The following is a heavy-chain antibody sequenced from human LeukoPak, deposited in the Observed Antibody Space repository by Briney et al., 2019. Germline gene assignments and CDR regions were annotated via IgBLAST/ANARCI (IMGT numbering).Heavy chain of an antibody. CDR3: ARYAVRGVIPVGSWFDP. Sequence: SETLSLTCTVSGGSISSSSYYWGWIRQPAGKGLEWIGRIYTSGSTNYNPSLKSRVTMSVDTSKNQFSLKLSSVTAADTAVYYCARYAVRGVIPVGSWFDPWGQGTLVTVSS. V-gene: IGHV4-61*02. CDR1: GGSISSSSYY. D-gene: IGHD3-10*01. CDR2: IYTSGST. J-gene: IGHJ5*02.